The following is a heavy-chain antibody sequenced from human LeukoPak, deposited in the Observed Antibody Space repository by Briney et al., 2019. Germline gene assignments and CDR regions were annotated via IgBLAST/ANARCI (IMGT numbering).Heavy chain of an antibody. CDR1: GGSISSGGYY. V-gene: IGHV4-30-2*01. CDR3: ARVDGWAYSGYDAFAFLRAP. CDR2: IYHSGST. J-gene: IGHJ5*02. Sequence: PSETLSLTCTVSGGSISSGGYYWSWIRQPPGKGLEWIGYIYHSGSTYYNPSLKSRVTISVDSSKNQFSLKLSSVTAADTAVYYCARVDGWAYSGYDAFAFLRAPWGQGTLVTVSS. D-gene: IGHD5-12*01.